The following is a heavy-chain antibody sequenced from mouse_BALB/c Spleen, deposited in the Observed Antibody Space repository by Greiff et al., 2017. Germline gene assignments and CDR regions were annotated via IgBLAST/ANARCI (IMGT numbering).Heavy chain of an antibody. CDR3: AREGLRPYYYAMDY. Sequence: VQLQQSGPELVKPGASVKMSCKASGYTFSNYVMHWVKQKPGQGLEWIGYINPYNDGAKYNEKFKGKATLTSDKSSSTAYMELSSLTSEDSAVYYCAREGLRPYYYAMDYWGQGTSVTVSS. V-gene: IGHV1-14*01. CDR1: GYTFSNYV. D-gene: IGHD1-2*01. CDR2: INPYNDGA. J-gene: IGHJ4*01.